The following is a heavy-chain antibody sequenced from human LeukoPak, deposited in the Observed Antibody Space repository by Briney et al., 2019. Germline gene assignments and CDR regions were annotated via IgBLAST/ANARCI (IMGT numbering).Heavy chain of an antibody. CDR1: GGSISSYY. J-gene: IGHJ5*02. CDR3: ARAVGYCSSTSCYAGLGVWFDP. Sequence: TSETLSLTCTVSGGSISSYYWSWIRQPPGKGLEWLGYIYYSGSTNYNPSLKSRVTISVDTSKNQFSLKLSSVTAADTAVYYCARAVGYCSSTSCYAGLGVWFDPWGQGTLVTVSS. V-gene: IGHV4-59*01. CDR2: IYYSGST. D-gene: IGHD2-2*01.